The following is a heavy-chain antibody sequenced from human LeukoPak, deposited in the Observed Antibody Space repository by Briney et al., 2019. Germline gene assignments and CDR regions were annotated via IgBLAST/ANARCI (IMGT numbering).Heavy chain of an antibody. D-gene: IGHD6-19*01. CDR3: ASLPRSAVAGPLADY. V-gene: IGHV4-59*08. Sequence: PSETLSLTCTGSGGSISSYYWGWLPQPPGHGLVGMGYVYYSGTPNYKPSLKHRVTRSVATSKSQYSLKLSSVTAADTAVYYCASLPRSAVAGPLADYWGQGSLVTVSS. CDR1: GGSISSYY. J-gene: IGHJ4*02. CDR2: VYYSGTP.